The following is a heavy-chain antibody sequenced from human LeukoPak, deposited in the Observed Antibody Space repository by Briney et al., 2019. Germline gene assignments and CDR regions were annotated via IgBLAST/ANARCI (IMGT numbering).Heavy chain of an antibody. Sequence: PGGSLRLSCAASGFTFSDYYMSWIRQAPGKGLEWVSYISSSSSYTNYADSVKGRFTIPRDNAKNSLYLQMNSLRAEDTAVYYCARDTNDSSGYYRLMSFGMDVWGQGTTVTVSS. CDR1: GFTFSDYY. D-gene: IGHD3-22*01. V-gene: IGHV3-11*06. CDR3: ARDTNDSSGYYRLMSFGMDV. J-gene: IGHJ6*02. CDR2: ISSSSSYT.